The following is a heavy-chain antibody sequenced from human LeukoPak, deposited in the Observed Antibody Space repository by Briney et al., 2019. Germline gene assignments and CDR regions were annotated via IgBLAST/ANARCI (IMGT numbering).Heavy chain of an antibody. D-gene: IGHD2-15*01. V-gene: IGHV3-21*01. J-gene: IGHJ4*02. Sequence: PGGSLRLSCAASGFTFSSYSMNWVRQAPGKGLEWVSSISSSSSYIYYADSVKGRFTISRDNAKNSLYLQMNSLRAEDTAVYYCARDPGYCSGGSCYGGHFDYWGQGTLVTVSS. CDR1: GFTFSSYS. CDR2: ISSSSSYI. CDR3: ARDPGYCSGGSCYGGHFDY.